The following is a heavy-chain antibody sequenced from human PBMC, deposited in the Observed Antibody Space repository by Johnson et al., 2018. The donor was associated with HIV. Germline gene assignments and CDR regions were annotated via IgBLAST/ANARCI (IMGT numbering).Heavy chain of an antibody. CDR2: IPYDGSNK. J-gene: IGHJ3*02. Sequence: QVLLVESGGGVVQPGRSLRLSCAASGFTFSSYARHWVRQAPGKGLEWVAVIPYDGSNKYYADSVKGRFTISRDNAKNSLYLQMNSLRAEDTAVYYCARDLNRYYYGSVKAFDIWGQGTMVTVSS. D-gene: IGHD3-10*01. V-gene: IGHV3-30*04. CDR1: GFTFSSYA. CDR3: ARDLNRYYYGSVKAFDI.